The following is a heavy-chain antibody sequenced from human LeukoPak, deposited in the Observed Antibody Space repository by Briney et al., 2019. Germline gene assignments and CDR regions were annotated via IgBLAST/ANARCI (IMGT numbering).Heavy chain of an antibody. CDR3: ARALIQYFDY. CDR2: IYSGGST. V-gene: IGHV3-66*01. J-gene: IGHJ4*02. D-gene: IGHD5-18*01. CDR1: GFTFSSYA. Sequence: GGSLRLSCAASGFTFSSYAMSWVRQAPGKGLEWVSVIYSGGSTYYADSVKGRFTISRDNSKNTLYLQMNSLRAEDTAVYYCARALIQYFDYWGQGTLVTVSS.